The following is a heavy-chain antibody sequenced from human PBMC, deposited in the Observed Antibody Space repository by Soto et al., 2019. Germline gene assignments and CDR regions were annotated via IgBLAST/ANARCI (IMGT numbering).Heavy chain of an antibody. J-gene: IGHJ6*02. V-gene: IGHV1-18*01. CDR1: GYIFTSYG. CDR3: AMVDVYVTPSPQDV. D-gene: IGHD3-16*01. Sequence: QVQLVQSGAEVRNPGASVKVSCKTSGYIFTSYGIAWARQAPGQGLEWMGWINTYNGKTNYAQNLQGRVTLSTDTTTSTAYMELRSLRSNDTAIYYCAMVDVYVTPSPQDVWGQVTTVTVSS. CDR2: INTYNGKT.